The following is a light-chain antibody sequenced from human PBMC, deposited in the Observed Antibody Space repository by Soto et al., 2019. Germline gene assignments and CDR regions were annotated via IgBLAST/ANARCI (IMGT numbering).Light chain of an antibody. J-gene: IGKJ4*01. Sequence: AIQLTQSPSSLSASVGDRVTITCRPSQVINSFLAWYQQKPGKAPKLLIYAASSLQTGVPSRFSGSGSATDFTLTINSLQPEDFATYYCQQTDSYPSTFGGGTKVDIK. CDR1: QVINSF. CDR2: AAS. CDR3: QQTDSYPST. V-gene: IGKV1-13*02.